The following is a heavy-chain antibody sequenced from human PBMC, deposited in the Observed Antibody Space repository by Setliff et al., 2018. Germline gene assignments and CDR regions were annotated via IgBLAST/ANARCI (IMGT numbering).Heavy chain of an antibody. D-gene: IGHD3-3*01. J-gene: IGHJ6*03. CDR1: GDSISSSSYY. CDR3: ARMSGFLYMDV. Sequence: SSETLSLTCSVSGDSISSSSYYWGWIRQPPGKGLEWIGSINYSGITYYNPSLKSRLTISLDTSKNQFSLNLSSVTAADTAVYYCARMSGFLYMDVWGKGTTVTVSS. V-gene: IGHV4-39*07. CDR2: INYSGIT.